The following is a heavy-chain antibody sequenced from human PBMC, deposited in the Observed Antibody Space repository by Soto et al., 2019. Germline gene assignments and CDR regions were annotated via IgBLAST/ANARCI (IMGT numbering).Heavy chain of an antibody. D-gene: IGHD6-19*01. Sequence: QVQLVESGGGVVQPGRSRRLSCAASGFTFSDYGMHWVRQAPGKGLEWVAVIWYDGSNKDYADSVKGRFTISRDNSNNTLYLQINNLRAEDTAVYYCAREAVSTDAFDTWGQGTMVTVSS. CDR3: AREAVSTDAFDT. CDR1: GFTFSDYG. J-gene: IGHJ3*02. V-gene: IGHV3-33*01. CDR2: IWYDGSNK.